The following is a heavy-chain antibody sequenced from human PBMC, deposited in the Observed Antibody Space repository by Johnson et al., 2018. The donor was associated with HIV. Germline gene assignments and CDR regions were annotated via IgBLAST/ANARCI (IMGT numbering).Heavy chain of an antibody. Sequence: QMLLVESGGGVVQPGRSLRLSCAASGFTFSSYAMHWVRQAPGKGLEWVAVISYDGSNKYYADSVKGRFTISRDNSKNTLYLQMNSLRPEDTAAYYCAKDLPPMILVGGDAFDIWGQGTMVTVSS. CDR1: GFTFSSYA. V-gene: IGHV3-30-3*02. D-gene: IGHD3-22*01. CDR2: ISYDGSNK. J-gene: IGHJ3*02. CDR3: AKDLPPMILVGGDAFDI.